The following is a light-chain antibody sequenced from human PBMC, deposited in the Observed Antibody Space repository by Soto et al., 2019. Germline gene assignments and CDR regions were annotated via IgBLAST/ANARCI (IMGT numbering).Light chain of an antibody. V-gene: IGKV3-20*01. J-gene: IGKJ1*01. CDR2: GAS. Sequence: EIVLTQSPGTLSLSPGERATLSCRASQSVSSSYLAWYQQKPGQAPRLLIYGASSRATGIPDRFSGSGSGTDFTLTISSLQSEDFAVYYCQQYNKWPWKFGQGTKVDSK. CDR3: QQYNKWPWK. CDR1: QSVSSSY.